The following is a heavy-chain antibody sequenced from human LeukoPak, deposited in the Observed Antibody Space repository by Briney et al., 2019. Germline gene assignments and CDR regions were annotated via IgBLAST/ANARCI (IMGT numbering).Heavy chain of an antibody. V-gene: IGHV4-38-2*02. J-gene: IGHJ4*02. D-gene: IGHD6-19*01. CDR1: GYSISSGYY. CDR2: IYHSGST. Sequence: PSETLSLTCTVSGYSISSGYYWGWIRQPPGKGLEWIGSIYHSGSTYYNPSLKSRVTISVDTSKNQFSLKLSSVTAADTAVYYCARGGSSGRGGGFDYWGQGTLVTVSS. CDR3: ARGGSSGRGGGFDY.